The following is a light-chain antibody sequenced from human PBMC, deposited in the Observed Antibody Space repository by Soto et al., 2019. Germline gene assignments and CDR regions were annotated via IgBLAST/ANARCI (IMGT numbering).Light chain of an antibody. CDR2: EAS. CDR3: HQTYSPPDT. CDR1: QSIDTH. Sequence: DIRMTQSPSSLSASVGDRVTITCRASQSIDTHLNWYQQHPGKAPNALIYEASNLQSGVPSRFSGSGSGTDFTLTISGLQPDDSATYYCHQTYSPPDTFGQGTTWESK. J-gene: IGKJ1*01. V-gene: IGKV1-39*01.